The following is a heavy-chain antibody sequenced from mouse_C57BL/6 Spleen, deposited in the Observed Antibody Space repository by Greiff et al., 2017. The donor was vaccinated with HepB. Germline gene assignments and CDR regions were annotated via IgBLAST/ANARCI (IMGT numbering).Heavy chain of an antibody. Sequence: QVQLQQPGAELVKPGASVKLSCKASGYTFTSYWMHWVKQRPGQGLEWIGMIHPNSGSTNYNEKFKSKATLTVDKSSSTAYMQLSSLTSEDSAVYYCARGSLNIYDGYYVSFDYWGQGTTLTVSS. CDR1: GYTFTSYW. J-gene: IGHJ2*01. D-gene: IGHD2-3*01. CDR2: IHPNSGST. V-gene: IGHV1-64*01. CDR3: ARGSLNIYDGYYVSFDY.